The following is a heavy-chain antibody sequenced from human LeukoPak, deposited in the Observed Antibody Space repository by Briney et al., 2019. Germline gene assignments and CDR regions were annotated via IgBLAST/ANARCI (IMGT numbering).Heavy chain of an antibody. J-gene: IGHJ3*02. D-gene: IGHD3-22*01. CDR1: GFIVSSNF. Sequence: GGSLRLSCAGSGFIVSSNFMSWVRQAPGKGLEWVSVIYSGGSTYYADSVKGRFTISRDNSKDTLYLQMNSLRAEDTAVYYCAGRVVVIDDDAFDIWGQGTMVTVSS. CDR2: IYSGGST. V-gene: IGHV3-53*01. CDR3: AGRVVVIDDDAFDI.